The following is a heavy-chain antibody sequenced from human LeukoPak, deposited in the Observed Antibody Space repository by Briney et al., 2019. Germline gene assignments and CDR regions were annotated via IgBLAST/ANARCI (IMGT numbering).Heavy chain of an antibody. Sequence: GESLRLSCAASGFSFSSYEMNWVRQAPGKGLEWVSYISSSGSTIYYADSVKGRFTISRDNAKNSLYLQMNSLRAEDTAVYYCATWGVALAPPWGQGTLVTVSS. D-gene: IGHD3-10*01. CDR1: GFSFSSYE. CDR2: ISSSGSTI. J-gene: IGHJ5*02. V-gene: IGHV3-48*03. CDR3: ATWGVALAPP.